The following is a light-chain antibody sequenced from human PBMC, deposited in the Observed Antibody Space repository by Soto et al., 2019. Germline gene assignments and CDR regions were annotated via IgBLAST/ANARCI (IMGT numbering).Light chain of an antibody. Sequence: QSALTQPRSVSGSPGQSVTISCTGTSSDVGAYNYVSWYQQHPGKAPKLMIYDVSKRPSGVPDRFSGSKSGNTASLTISGLQAEDEAAYYCCSYAGSETWVFGTGTKVTVL. J-gene: IGLJ1*01. CDR1: SSDVGAYNY. CDR3: CSYAGSETWV. CDR2: DVS. V-gene: IGLV2-11*01.